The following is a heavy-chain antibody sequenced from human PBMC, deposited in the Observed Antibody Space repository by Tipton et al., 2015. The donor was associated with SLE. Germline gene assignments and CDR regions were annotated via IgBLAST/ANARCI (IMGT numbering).Heavy chain of an antibody. D-gene: IGHD2-2*01. J-gene: IGHJ4*02. CDR1: GYSFTSYW. Sequence: QSGAEVKKPGESLKISCKGSGYSFTSYWIGWVRQMPGKGLEWMGIIYPGDSDTRYSPSFHCQVTISADKSISTAYLQWSSLKASYTAMYYCARLVLVVVPAAIGGPVCYWGQGTLVTVSS. V-gene: IGHV5-51*03. CDR3: ARLVLVVVPAAIGGPVCY. CDR2: IYPGDSDT.